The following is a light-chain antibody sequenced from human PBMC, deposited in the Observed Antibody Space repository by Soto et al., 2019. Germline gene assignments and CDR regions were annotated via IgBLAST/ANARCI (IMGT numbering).Light chain of an antibody. CDR2: EVS. V-gene: IGLV2-14*01. CDR3: SSYTSSSTYV. CDR1: SSDVGDYNY. Sequence: QSALTQPASVSGSRGQSITISCTGTSSDVGDYNYVSWYQQHPGKAPKLMIYEVSNRPSGVSNRFSGSKSGNTASLTISGLQAEDEADCYCSSYTSSSTYVFGTGTKLTVL. J-gene: IGLJ1*01.